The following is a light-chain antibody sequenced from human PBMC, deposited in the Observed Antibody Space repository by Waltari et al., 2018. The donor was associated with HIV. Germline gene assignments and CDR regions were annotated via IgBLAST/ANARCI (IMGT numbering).Light chain of an antibody. CDR2: EVT. CDR3: CPYGSSATFVV. CDR1: NSGVGNYNL. Sequence: QSALTQPASVSGSPGQSITLSCTETNSGVGNYNLVSWYQHYGGKAPKLLIYEVTKRPSGISSRFSGSKSGNTASLTISDLQAEDEATYYCCPYGSSATFVVFGGGTRVTV. J-gene: IGLJ2*01. V-gene: IGLV2-23*02.